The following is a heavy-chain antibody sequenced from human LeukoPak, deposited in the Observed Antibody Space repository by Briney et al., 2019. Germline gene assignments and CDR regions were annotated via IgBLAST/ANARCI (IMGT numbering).Heavy chain of an antibody. CDR3: HISGY. CDR2: ISSDGSIT. V-gene: IGHV3-74*03. CDR1: GFTFSNYW. D-gene: IGHD2-21*01. J-gene: IGHJ4*02. Sequence: PGGSLRLSCAASGFTFSNYWMHWVRQAPGKGLVWVSRISSDGSITTYADSVKGRFTISRDNAKKTLFLQMNSLRAEDTAVYYCHISGYWGQGTLVTVSS.